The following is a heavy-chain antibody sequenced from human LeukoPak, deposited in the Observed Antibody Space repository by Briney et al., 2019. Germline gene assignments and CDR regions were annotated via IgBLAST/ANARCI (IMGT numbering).Heavy chain of an antibody. J-gene: IGHJ4*02. Sequence: PGGSLRLSCAASGFTFSSYAMHWVRQAPGKGLEWVAVIAYDGSKRNHADSVKGRFTISRDNSRNTLYLQMNSLRAEDTAVYYCARDEHQYFYASSGRFDYWGQGTLVTVSS. CDR2: IAYDGSKR. CDR3: ARDEHQYFYASSGRFDY. CDR1: GFTFSSYA. V-gene: IGHV3-30-3*01. D-gene: IGHD3-22*01.